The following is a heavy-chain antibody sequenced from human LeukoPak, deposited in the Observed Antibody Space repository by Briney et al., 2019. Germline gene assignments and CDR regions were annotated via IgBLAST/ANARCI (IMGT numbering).Heavy chain of an antibody. Sequence: GGSLRLSCAASGFTLGSYAMSWVRQAQGKGLEWVSDISGSGGSTYYADSVKGRFTISRDNSKNTLYLQMNSLRAEDTAVYYCAKDVYYYGSGSYYNPFDYWRQGTLVTVSS. CDR2: ISGSGGST. V-gene: IGHV3-23*01. J-gene: IGHJ4*02. CDR3: AKDVYYYGSGSYYNPFDY. D-gene: IGHD3-10*01. CDR1: GFTLGSYA.